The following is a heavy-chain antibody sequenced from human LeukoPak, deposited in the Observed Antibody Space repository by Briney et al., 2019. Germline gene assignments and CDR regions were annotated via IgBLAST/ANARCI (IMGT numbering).Heavy chain of an antibody. CDR2: IKQAGSEK. CDR1: GITFSGYW. CDR3: ASDGGPFDY. Sequence: GGSLRLSCTASGITFSGYWMSWVRQPPGKGLEWVANIKQAGSEKYYVDSVKGRFTISRDDAKKSVYLQMYSLRAEDTAVYYCASDGGPFDYWGQGTLVTVSS. J-gene: IGHJ4*02. D-gene: IGHD3-16*01. V-gene: IGHV3-7*01.